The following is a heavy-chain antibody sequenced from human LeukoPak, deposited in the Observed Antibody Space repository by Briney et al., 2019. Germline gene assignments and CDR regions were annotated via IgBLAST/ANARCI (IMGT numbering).Heavy chain of an antibody. D-gene: IGHD3-22*01. CDR1: GGSISSGDYY. J-gene: IGHJ4*02. V-gene: IGHV4-30-4*01. CDR2: IYYSGST. CDR3: AREGSGYYRIDY. Sequence: SQTLSLTCTVSGGSISSGDYYWSWIRQPPGKGLEWIGYIYYSGSTYYNPSLKSRVTISVDTSKNQFSLKLSSVTAADTAVYYCAREGSGYYRIDYWSQGTLVTVSS.